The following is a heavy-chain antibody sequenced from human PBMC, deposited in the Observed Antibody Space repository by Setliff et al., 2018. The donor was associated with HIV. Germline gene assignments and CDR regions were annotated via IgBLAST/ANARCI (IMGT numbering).Heavy chain of an antibody. CDR2: IYYSGST. CDR3: ARLRFSSSWVSAAFDI. CDR1: GGSISSYY. V-gene: IGHV4-59*08. Sequence: SETLSLTCSVSGGSISSYYWSWIRQPPGKGLEWIGYIYYSGSTNYNPSLKSRVTMSVDTSKNQFSLKLFSVTAADTAVYYCARLRFSSSWVSAAFDIWGQGTMVTVSS. J-gene: IGHJ3*02. D-gene: IGHD6-13*01.